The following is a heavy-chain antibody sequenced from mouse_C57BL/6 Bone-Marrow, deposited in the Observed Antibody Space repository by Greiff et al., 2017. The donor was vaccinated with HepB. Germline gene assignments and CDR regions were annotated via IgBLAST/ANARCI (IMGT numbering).Heavy chain of an antibody. Sequence: EVKLLESGPGLVKPSQSLSLTCSVTGYSITSGYYWNWIRQFPGNKLEWMGYISYDGSNNYNPSLKNRISITRDTSKNQFFLKLNSVTTEDTATYYCARGLCAWFAYWGQGTLVTVSA. J-gene: IGHJ3*01. CDR3: ARGLCAWFAY. V-gene: IGHV3-6*01. CDR1: GYSITSGYY. CDR2: ISYDGSN.